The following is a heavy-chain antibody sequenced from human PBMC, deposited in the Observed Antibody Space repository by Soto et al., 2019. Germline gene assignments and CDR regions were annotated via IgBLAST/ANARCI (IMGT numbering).Heavy chain of an antibody. Sequence: QVQLVQSGAEVKKPGSSVKVSCKASGGTFSSYAISWVRQAPGQGLEWMGGIIPIFGTANYAQKFQGRVTLHADESTSTDYVERGSLSSEDTAVYACAGPPGRCSGGSCPYYCDGMGLWGPGTSVTVSS. CDR1: GGTFSSYA. CDR2: IIPIFGTA. V-gene: IGHV1-69*12. CDR3: AGPPGRCSGGSCPYYCDGMGL. D-gene: IGHD2-15*01. J-gene: IGHJ6*02.